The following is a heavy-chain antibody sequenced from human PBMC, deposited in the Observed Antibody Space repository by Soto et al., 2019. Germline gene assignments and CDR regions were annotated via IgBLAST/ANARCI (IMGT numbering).Heavy chain of an antibody. CDR3: ARDVKTAMVTWAPHYYYYYGMD. Sequence: GGSLRLSCAASGFTFSSYSMNWVRQAPGKGLEWVSSISSSSSYIYYADSVKGRFTISRDNAKNSLYLQMNSLRAEDTAVYYCARDVKTAMVTWAPHYYYYYGMD. D-gene: IGHD5-18*01. CDR1: GFTFSSYS. V-gene: IGHV3-21*01. J-gene: IGHJ6*01. CDR2: ISSSSSYI.